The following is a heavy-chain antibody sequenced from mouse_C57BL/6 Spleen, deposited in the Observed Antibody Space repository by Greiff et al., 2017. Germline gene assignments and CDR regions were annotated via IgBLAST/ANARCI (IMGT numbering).Heavy chain of an antibody. CDR2: FYPGSGSI. CDR1: GYTFTEYT. J-gene: IGHJ3*01. V-gene: IGHV1-62-2*01. CDR3: ATYYSNYPAWFAY. D-gene: IGHD2-5*01. Sequence: QVHVKQSGAELVKPGASVKLSCKASGYTFTEYTIPWVKQRSGQGLEWIGWFYPGSGSIKYNEKFKDKATLTADKSSSPVYMELSRLTSEDSAVYFCATYYSNYPAWFAYWGQGTLVTVSA.